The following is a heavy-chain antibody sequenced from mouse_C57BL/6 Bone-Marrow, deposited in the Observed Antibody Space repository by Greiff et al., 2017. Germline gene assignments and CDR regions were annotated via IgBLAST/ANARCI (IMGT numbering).Heavy chain of an antibody. CDR1: GYTFTSYW. D-gene: IGHD2-4*01. CDR2: IHPNSGST. Sequence: QVQLQQPGAELVKPGASVKLSCKASGYTFTSYWMHWVKQRPGQGLEWIGMIHPNSGSTNYNEKFKNKATMTVDQSSSTAYMQLSSLTSEDSAVYYCARQGIYYDYDCYWGQGTTLTVSS. CDR3: ARQGIYYDYDCY. V-gene: IGHV1-64*01. J-gene: IGHJ2*01.